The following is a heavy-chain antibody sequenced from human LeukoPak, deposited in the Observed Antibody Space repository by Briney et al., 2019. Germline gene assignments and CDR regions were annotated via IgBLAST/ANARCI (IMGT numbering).Heavy chain of an antibody. CDR1: GFTFSNYG. CDR2: ISSVGGRT. D-gene: IGHD2-21*01. J-gene: IGHJ4*02. Sequence: GGSLRLSCAASGFTFSNYGMHWVRQAPGKGLEYVSAISSVGGRTYYADSVKGRFTISRDNSKNTLYLQMGSLRTEDMAVYYCARGVVSRHGVDYWGQGTLVAVSS. V-gene: IGHV3-64*02. CDR3: ARGVVSRHGVDY.